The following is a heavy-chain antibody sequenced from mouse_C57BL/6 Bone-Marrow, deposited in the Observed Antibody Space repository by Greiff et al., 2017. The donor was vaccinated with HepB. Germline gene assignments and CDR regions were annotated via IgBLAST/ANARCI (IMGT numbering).Heavy chain of an antibody. CDR3: ARGITTALYYFDY. D-gene: IGHD1-1*01. Sequence: EVKLVESGGGLVKPGGSLKLSCAASGFTFSSYAMSWVRQTPEKRLEWVATISDGGSYTYYPDNVKGRFTISRDNAKNNLYLQMSHLKSEDTAMYYCARGITTALYYFDYWGQGTTLTVSS. J-gene: IGHJ2*01. V-gene: IGHV5-4*03. CDR1: GFTFSSYA. CDR2: ISDGGSYT.